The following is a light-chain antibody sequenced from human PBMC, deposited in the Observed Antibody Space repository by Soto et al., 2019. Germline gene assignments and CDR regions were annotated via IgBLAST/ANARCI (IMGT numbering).Light chain of an antibody. V-gene: IGKV3D-20*02. J-gene: IGKJ1*01. CDR3: QQYNNWPVT. CDR2: DAS. CDR1: QTVGKNY. Sequence: IVLTQSPGTLSVSPGDGATLSCRASQTVGKNYLAWYQHRPGQAPRLLIHDASTRATGIPDRFSGSGSGTDFTLTIGRLEPEDFAVYYCQQYNNWPVTFGQGTKVDIK.